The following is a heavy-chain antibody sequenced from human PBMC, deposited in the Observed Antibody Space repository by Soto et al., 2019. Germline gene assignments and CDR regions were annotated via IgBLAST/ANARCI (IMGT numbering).Heavy chain of an antibody. V-gene: IGHV3-9*01. CDR3: AKDSTPTAMAAYYYYYGMDV. J-gene: IGHJ6*01. Sequence: EVQLVESGGGLVQPGRSLRLSCAASGFTFDDYAMHWVRQAPGKGLEWVSGISWNSGSIGYADSVKGRFTISRDNAKNSLQLQMNSMRAEDTALYYCAKDSTPTAMAAYYYYYGMDVWGQGTTVTVSS. D-gene: IGHD5-18*01. CDR1: GFTFDDYA. CDR2: ISWNSGSI.